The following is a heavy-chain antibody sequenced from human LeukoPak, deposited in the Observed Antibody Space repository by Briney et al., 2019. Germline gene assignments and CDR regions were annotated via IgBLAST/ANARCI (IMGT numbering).Heavy chain of an antibody. CDR1: GFTFSSYA. CDR2: ISSSSSYI. J-gene: IGHJ4*02. CDR3: ANGNDWLPFDY. D-gene: IGHD3-9*01. V-gene: IGHV3-21*04. Sequence: PGGSLRLSCAASGFTFSSYAMSWVRQAPGKGLEWVSSISSSSSYIYYADSVKGRFTISRDNAKNSLYLQMNSLRAEDTALYYCANGNDWLPFDYWGQGTLVTVSS.